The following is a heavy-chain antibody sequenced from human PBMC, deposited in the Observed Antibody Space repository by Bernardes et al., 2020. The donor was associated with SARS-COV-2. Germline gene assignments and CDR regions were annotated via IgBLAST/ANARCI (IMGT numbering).Heavy chain of an antibody. CDR3: ARARVGATTAFDY. Sequence: SETLSLTCAVSGDSISTYYWTWMRQPAGKGLEWIGRIHMSGSTNYNPSLKSRVSMSIDTSKNQFSLRQNSVTAADAAVYFCARARVGATTAFDYWGQDALVTVSS. J-gene: IGHJ4*02. V-gene: IGHV4-59*10. D-gene: IGHD1-26*01. CDR2: IHMSGST. CDR1: GDSISTYY.